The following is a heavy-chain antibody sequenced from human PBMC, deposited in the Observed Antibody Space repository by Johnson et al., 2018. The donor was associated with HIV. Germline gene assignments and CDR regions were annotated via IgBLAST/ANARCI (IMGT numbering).Heavy chain of an antibody. D-gene: IGHD3-22*01. Sequence: QVQLVESGGGLVKPGGSLRLSCAASGFTFSDYYMSWIRQAPGKGLEWVSYISSSGSTIYYADSVKGRFTISRDNAKNSLYLQMNSLRAEDTALNYCAREGPTYYYDSTKGVFDIWGQGTMVTVSS. CDR3: AREGPTYYYDSTKGVFDI. V-gene: IGHV3-11*01. J-gene: IGHJ3*02. CDR2: ISSSGSTI. CDR1: GFTFSDYY.